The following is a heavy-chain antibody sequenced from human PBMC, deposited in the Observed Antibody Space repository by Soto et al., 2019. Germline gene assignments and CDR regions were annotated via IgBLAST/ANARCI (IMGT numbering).Heavy chain of an antibody. J-gene: IGHJ4*02. D-gene: IGHD3-22*01. CDR1: GGTFSSYA. CDR2: IIPVFGTA. CDR3: ARDDSSGHNPFDY. Sequence: SVKVSCKASGGTFSSYAISWVRQAPGQGLEWMGGIIPVFGTANYAQKFQGRVTITADESTSTAYMELSSLRSEDTAVYSCARDDSSGHNPFDYWGQGTLVTISS. V-gene: IGHV1-69*13.